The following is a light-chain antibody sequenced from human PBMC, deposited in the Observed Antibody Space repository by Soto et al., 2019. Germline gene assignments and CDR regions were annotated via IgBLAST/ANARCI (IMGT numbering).Light chain of an antibody. V-gene: IGKV3-15*01. CDR1: QSIGSSY. CDR2: GAS. CDR3: QQYNNWPLT. J-gene: IGKJ4*01. Sequence: LTQSPCTLTLSPGERATLSCRAGQSIGSSYLAWYQQKPGQAPRPLIYGASTRSTGIPARFSGSGSGTEFSLTISSLQSEDFELYYCQQYNNWPLTFGGGTKVDIK.